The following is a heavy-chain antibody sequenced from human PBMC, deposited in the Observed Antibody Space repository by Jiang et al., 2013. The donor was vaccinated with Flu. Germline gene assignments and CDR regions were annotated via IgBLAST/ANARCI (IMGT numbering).Heavy chain of an antibody. J-gene: IGHJ4*02. CDR3: AKTGYYIWGVIAPITPLDY. CDR2: ISGSGGTT. CDR1: GFTFTNYA. Sequence: VQLVESGGGLVQPGGSLRLSCAASGFTFTNYAMSWVRQAPGKGLEWVSSISGSGGTTFYAGSVKGRFTISRDNSKNTLYLQMNSLRADDTAIYYCAKTGYYIWGVIAPITPLDYWARESWSPSPQ. V-gene: IGHV3-23*04. D-gene: IGHD3-16*02.